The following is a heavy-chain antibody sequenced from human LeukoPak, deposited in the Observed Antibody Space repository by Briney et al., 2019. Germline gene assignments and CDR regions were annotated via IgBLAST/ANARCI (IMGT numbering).Heavy chain of an antibody. J-gene: IGHJ4*02. Sequence: PGGSLRLSCEASGFTFTDYWMSWVRQAPGKGLEWVANINQDGSEKNYVDSVKGRFTISRDNVKNSLYLQMNFLRGEDTAVYYCARAAYTYTTLYYWGPGTLVTVSS. D-gene: IGHD5-18*01. CDR1: GFTFTDYW. V-gene: IGHV3-7*01. CDR3: ARAAYTYTTLYY. CDR2: INQDGSEK.